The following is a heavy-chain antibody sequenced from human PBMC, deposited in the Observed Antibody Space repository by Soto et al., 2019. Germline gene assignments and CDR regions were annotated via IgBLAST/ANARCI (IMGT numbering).Heavy chain of an antibody. Sequence: PGGSLRLSCAASGFTFSSYWMSWVRQAPGKGLEWVANIKQDGSEKYYVDSVKGRFTISRDNAKNSLYLQMNSLRAEDTAVYYCARDLLLEGYSSSWHFDYWGQGTLVTVSS. CDR3: ARDLLLEGYSSSWHFDY. CDR1: GFTFSSYW. CDR2: IKQDGSEK. V-gene: IGHV3-7*01. J-gene: IGHJ4*02. D-gene: IGHD6-13*01.